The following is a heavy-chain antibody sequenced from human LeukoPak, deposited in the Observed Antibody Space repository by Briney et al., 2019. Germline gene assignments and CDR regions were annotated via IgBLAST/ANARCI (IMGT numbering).Heavy chain of an antibody. Sequence: SETLSLTCAVYGGSFSGYYLSWIRQPPGKGLEWIGEINHSGSTNYNPSLKSRVTISVDTSKNQFSLKLSSVTAADTAVYYCARAEGYCSSTSCSEYFQHWGQGTLVTVSS. CDR1: GGSFSGYY. CDR2: INHSGST. V-gene: IGHV4-34*01. D-gene: IGHD2-2*01. CDR3: ARAEGYCSSTSCSEYFQH. J-gene: IGHJ1*01.